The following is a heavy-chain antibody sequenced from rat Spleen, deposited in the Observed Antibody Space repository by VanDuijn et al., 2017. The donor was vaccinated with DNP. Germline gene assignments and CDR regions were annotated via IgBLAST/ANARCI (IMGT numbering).Heavy chain of an antibody. Sequence: EVQLVESGGGLVQPGRSLKLSCAASGFTFSDYAMARVRQAPKKGLEWVATISYDGSRTYYRDSVKGRFTISRDNAKSTLYLQMDSLRSEDTATYYCATRGVGARYYWYFDFWGPGTMVTVSS. D-gene: IGHD5-1*01. CDR1: GFTFSDYA. CDR2: ISYDGSRT. J-gene: IGHJ1*01. CDR3: ATRGVGARYYWYFDF. V-gene: IGHV5-17*01.